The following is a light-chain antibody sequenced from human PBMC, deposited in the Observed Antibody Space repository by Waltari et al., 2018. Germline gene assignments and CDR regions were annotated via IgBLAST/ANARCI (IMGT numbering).Light chain of an antibody. J-gene: IGKJ1*01. Sequence: EIMLTQSPGTLSLSPGDRATLSCRASQIVTRSLPWYQQKPGKAPSLLIYGASSRATGIPDRFSGGGSGTDFSLTISRLEPEDFAMYYCQHYVSLPATFGQGTKVEIK. V-gene: IGKV3-20*01. CDR2: GAS. CDR1: QIVTRS. CDR3: QHYVSLPAT.